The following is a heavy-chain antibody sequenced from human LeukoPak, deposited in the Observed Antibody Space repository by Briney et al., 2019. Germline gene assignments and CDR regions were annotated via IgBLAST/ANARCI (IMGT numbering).Heavy chain of an antibody. V-gene: IGHV4-34*01. CDR2: NNHSGST. Sequence: SSPALALTRAVSGGSFRGYNRSWVRPPPGKGPGWIGENNHSGSTNYNPSLQSRVTISVDTSKNQFSLKLSSVTAADTAVYYCANRYDILTGFDYWGQGTLVTVSS. CDR1: GGSFRGYN. J-gene: IGHJ4*02. CDR3: ANRYDILTGFDY. D-gene: IGHD3-9*01.